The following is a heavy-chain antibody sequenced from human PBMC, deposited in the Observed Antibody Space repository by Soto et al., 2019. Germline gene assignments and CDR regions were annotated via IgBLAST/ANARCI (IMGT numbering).Heavy chain of an antibody. CDR1: GFSLNSSVVG. D-gene: IGHD4-17*01. CDR2: LYWDDEK. CDR3: ARRPAYGDFDFDF. J-gene: IGHJ4*02. Sequence: QITLKESGRPLVKPTQTLTLTCTFSGFSLNSSVVGVGWNRQPPGKALEWLSLLYWDDEKRSRPSRKSTLATTQDTSTNQVILPMTDMHPVDTATYFCARRPAYGDFDFDFWGQGTVVSVSP. V-gene: IGHV2-5*02.